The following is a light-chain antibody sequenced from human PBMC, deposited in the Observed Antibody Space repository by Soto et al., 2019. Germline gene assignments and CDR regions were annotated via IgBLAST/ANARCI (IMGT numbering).Light chain of an antibody. CDR1: QSVSSSY. V-gene: IGKV3-20*01. Sequence: EIVLTQSPGTLSFSPGERATLSCRASQSVSSSYLAWYQQKPGQAPRLFIYGASTRATGIPDRFSGSGSGTDFTLTISRLEPEDFAVYYCQKYGTSPRTFGQGTKV. CDR2: GAS. J-gene: IGKJ1*01. CDR3: QKYGTSPRT.